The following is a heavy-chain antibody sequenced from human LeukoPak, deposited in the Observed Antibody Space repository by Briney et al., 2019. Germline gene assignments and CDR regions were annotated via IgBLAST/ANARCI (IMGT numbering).Heavy chain of an antibody. J-gene: IGHJ4*02. D-gene: IGHD3-22*01. CDR2: IYYSGST. CDR1: GGSISSSSYY. CDR3: AREYYYDSSGFPDY. Sequence: PSETLSLTCTVSGGSISSSSYYWGWIRQPPGKGLGWIGSIYYSGSTYYNPSLKSRVTISVDTSKNQFSLKLSSVTAADTAVYYCAREYYYDSSGFPDYWGQGTLVTVSS. V-gene: IGHV4-39*01.